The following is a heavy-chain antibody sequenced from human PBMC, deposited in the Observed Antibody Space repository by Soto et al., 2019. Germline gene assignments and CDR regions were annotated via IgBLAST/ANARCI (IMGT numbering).Heavy chain of an antibody. CDR1: VDSFSSNSAA. V-gene: IGHV6-1*01. D-gene: IGHD2-21*02. CDR3: ITQTGDSGTYTGMDV. Sequence: SQTLSVTCAISVDSFSSNSAASNWIRQSPSRGREWLGRAYERAQWYYDSAVSVRSRITVIPDTSKNQFCMKLNSVPPEDTGVYFCITQTGDSGTYTGMDVWGQGTPVTVSS. CDR2: AYERAQWYY. J-gene: IGHJ6*02.